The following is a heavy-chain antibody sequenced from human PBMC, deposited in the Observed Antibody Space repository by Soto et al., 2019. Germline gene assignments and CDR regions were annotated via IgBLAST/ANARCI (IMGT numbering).Heavy chain of an antibody. Sequence: PGGSLRLSCAASGFTFSNAWMSWVRQAPGKGLEWVGRIKRKTDGGTTDYAAPVKGRFTISRDDSKNTLYLQMNSLKTEDTAVYYCTTGLSSGYYSFDYWGQGTPVTGSS. CDR1: GFTFSNAW. CDR2: IKRKTDGGTT. D-gene: IGHD3-22*01. J-gene: IGHJ4*02. CDR3: TTGLSSGYYSFDY. V-gene: IGHV3-15*01.